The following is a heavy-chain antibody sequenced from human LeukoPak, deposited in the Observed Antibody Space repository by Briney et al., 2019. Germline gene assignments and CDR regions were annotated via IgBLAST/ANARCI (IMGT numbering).Heavy chain of an antibody. CDR3: ARRRPGYGSGRNYYFDY. D-gene: IGHD3-10*01. J-gene: IGHJ4*02. V-gene: IGHV4-34*01. CDR2: INHSGST. Sequence: SETLSLTCAVYGESFTSYFWGWIRQPPGKGLEWIGEINHSGSTNYNPSLKSRVTISVDTSKNQFSLKLSSVTAADTAVYYCARRRPGYGSGRNYYFDYWGQGTLVTVSS. CDR1: GESFTSYF.